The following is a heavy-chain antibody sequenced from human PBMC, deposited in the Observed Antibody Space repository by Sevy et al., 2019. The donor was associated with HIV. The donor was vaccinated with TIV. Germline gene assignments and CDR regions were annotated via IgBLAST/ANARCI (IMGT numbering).Heavy chain of an antibody. Sequence: GGSLRLSCAASGFTFSSYSMNWVRQAPGKGLEWVSSISSSSSYIYYADSVKGRFTISRDNAKNSLYLQMNSLRAEDTAVHYCARAQYYDILTGTVDYWGQGTLVTVSS. CDR1: GFTFSSYS. CDR3: ARAQYYDILTGTVDY. J-gene: IGHJ4*02. D-gene: IGHD3-9*01. V-gene: IGHV3-21*01. CDR2: ISSSSSYI.